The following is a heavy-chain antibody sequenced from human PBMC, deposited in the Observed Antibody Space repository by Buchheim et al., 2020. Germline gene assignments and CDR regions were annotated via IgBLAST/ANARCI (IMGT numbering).Heavy chain of an antibody. Sequence: QVQLVESGGGVVQPGRSLRLSCAASGFTFSSYAMHWVRQAPGKGLEWVAVISYDGSNKYYADSVKGRFTIFSDNSNNIPYLQMNSLRAEDTAVYYCAISSGWYFDYGGQGTL. J-gene: IGHJ4*02. CDR3: AISSGWYFDY. CDR2: ISYDGSNK. D-gene: IGHD6-19*01. CDR1: GFTFSSYA. V-gene: IGHV3-30-3*01.